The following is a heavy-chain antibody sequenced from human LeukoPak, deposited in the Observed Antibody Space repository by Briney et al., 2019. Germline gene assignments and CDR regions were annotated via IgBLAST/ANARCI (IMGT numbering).Heavy chain of an antibody. CDR1: GGSFSGYY. Sequence: PSETLSLTCAVSGGSFSGYYWSWIRQPPGKGLEWIGEINHSGSTNYNPSLKSRVTISVDTSKNQFSLKLSSVTAADTAVYYCARGPRDGYKEKIFDYWGQGTLVTVSS. V-gene: IGHV4-34*01. CDR2: INHSGST. CDR3: ARGPRDGYKEKIFDY. D-gene: IGHD5-24*01. J-gene: IGHJ4*02.